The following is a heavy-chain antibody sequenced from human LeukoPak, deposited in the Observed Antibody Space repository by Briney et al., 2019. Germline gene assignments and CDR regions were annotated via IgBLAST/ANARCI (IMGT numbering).Heavy chain of an antibody. Sequence: GGSLRLSCAASGFTFGSYAMHWVRQAPGKGLEWVAVISYDGSNKYYADSVKGRLTISRDNSKNTLYLRMNSLRAEDTAVYYCASGGIAVAGTGPYFQHWGQGTLVTVSS. CDR1: GFTFGSYA. V-gene: IGHV3-30*07. CDR2: ISYDGSNK. J-gene: IGHJ1*01. CDR3: ASGGIAVAGTGPYFQH. D-gene: IGHD6-19*01.